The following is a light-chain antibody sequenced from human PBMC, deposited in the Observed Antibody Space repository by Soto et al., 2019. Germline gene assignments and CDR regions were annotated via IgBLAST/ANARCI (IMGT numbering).Light chain of an antibody. Sequence: DIQMTQSPSSLSASLGDRVTITCRAGQCVGTYLSGYRQKQGKAPKLLINVASTLQSGVPSRFSGSGYGTDFTLAISSLQPEDFATYYCQQSSSTHQTFGGGTTVDIK. CDR3: QQSSSTHQT. CDR1: QCVGTY. J-gene: IGKJ4*01. CDR2: VAS. V-gene: IGKV1-39*01.